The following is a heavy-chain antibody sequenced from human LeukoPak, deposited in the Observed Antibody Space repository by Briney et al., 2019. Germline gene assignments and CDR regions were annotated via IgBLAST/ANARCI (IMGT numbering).Heavy chain of an antibody. V-gene: IGHV3-23*01. D-gene: IGHD6-19*01. J-gene: IGHJ4*02. Sequence: PGGSLRLSCAASGFXFSSHDMTWVRQAPGKGLEWVSAIIGRGYKTFYADSVKGRFTISRDNSRNMLYLQLNSLRVEDSALYYCAKDGSAWSKDYWGQGTLVTVSS. CDR3: AKDGSAWSKDY. CDR2: IIGRGYKT. CDR1: GFXFSSHD.